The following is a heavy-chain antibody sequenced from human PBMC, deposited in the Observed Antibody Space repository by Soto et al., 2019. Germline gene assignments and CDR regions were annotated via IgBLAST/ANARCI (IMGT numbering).Heavy chain of an antibody. CDR1: GGTFSSYA. CDR2: IIPIFGTA. J-gene: IGHJ6*02. Sequence: QVQLVQSGAEVKKPGSSVKVSCKASGGTFSSYAISWVRQAPGQGLEWMGGIIPIFGTANYAQKFQGRATITADESTSTAYMELSSLRSEDTAVYYCASHGRQLVDYYYGMDVWGQGTTVTVSS. D-gene: IGHD6-6*01. V-gene: IGHV1-69*12. CDR3: ASHGRQLVDYYYGMDV.